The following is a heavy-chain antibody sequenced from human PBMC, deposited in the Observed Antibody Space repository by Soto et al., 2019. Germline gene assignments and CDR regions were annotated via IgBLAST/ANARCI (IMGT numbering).Heavy chain of an antibody. Sequence: SETLSLTCTVSGGSISSGGYYWSWIRQHPGKGLEWIGYIYYSGSTYYNPSLKSRVTISVDTSKNQFSLKLSSVTAADTAVYYCARSGTLRWTLYWGQGTLVTVS. CDR2: IYYSGST. CDR1: GGSISSGGYY. D-gene: IGHD4-17*01. J-gene: IGHJ4*02. V-gene: IGHV4-31*03. CDR3: ARSGTLRWTLY.